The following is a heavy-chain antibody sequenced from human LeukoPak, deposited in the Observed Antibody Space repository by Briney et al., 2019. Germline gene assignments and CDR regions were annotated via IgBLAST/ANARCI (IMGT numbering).Heavy chain of an antibody. Sequence: GASVKVSCKASGYTFTAYYLYWVRQAPGQGLECMGRIDPNNGGTNYAQKFQGRVTMTRDTSINTAYMELSRLRSDDTAVYYCARDRDTTGYYYMDVWGKGTTVTVSS. V-gene: IGHV1-2*06. D-gene: IGHD1-1*01. J-gene: IGHJ6*03. CDR1: GYTFTAYY. CDR3: ARDRDTTGYYYMDV. CDR2: IDPNNGGT.